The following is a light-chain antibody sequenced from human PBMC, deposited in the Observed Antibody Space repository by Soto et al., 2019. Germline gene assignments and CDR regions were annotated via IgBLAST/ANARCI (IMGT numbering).Light chain of an antibody. V-gene: IGLV1-47*01. J-gene: IGLJ1*01. CDR2: RDN. CDR1: SSNIGSNY. Sequence: QSVLTQPPSASGTPGQRVTISCYGGSSNIGSNYVYWYQQLPIKAPKLLIYRDNHRPSGVPDRFSGSKSGTSASLAISGLRSEDEGDYYCASWDDSLSGYVFGTGTKLTVL. CDR3: ASWDDSLSGYV.